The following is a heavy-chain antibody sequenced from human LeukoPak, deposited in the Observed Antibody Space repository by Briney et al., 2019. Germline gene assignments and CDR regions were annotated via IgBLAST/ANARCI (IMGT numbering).Heavy chain of an antibody. Sequence: SETLSLTCTVSGGSISSYYWSWIRQPAGKGLEWIGRIYTSGSTNYNPSLKSRVTISADTSKNQLSLKLSSVTAADTAVYFCAKEYYGYMEVWGKGTTVTISS. V-gene: IGHV4-4*07. D-gene: IGHD3-10*01. J-gene: IGHJ6*03. CDR3: AKEYYGYMEV. CDR1: GGSISSYY. CDR2: IYTSGST.